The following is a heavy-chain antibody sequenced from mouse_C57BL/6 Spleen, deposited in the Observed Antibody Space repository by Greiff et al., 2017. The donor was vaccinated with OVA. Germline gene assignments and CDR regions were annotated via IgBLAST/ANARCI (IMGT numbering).Heavy chain of an antibody. CDR1: GFSFSSYG. D-gene: IGHD1-1*01. J-gene: IGHJ4*01. CDR2: ISSGGSYT. CDR3: TRLYATYFAMDY. Sequence: EVQGVESGGDLVKPGGSLKLSCAASGFSFSSYGLSWVRQTPDKRMEWVATISSGGSYTHYQDSVKGRFTISRDNAKNTLYLQMIKLKSEDTAMYDCTRLYATYFAMDYWGQGTSVTVSS. V-gene: IGHV5-6*01.